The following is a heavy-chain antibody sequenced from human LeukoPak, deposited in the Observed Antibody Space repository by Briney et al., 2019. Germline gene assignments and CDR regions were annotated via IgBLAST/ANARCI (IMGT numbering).Heavy chain of an antibody. V-gene: IGHV1-2*02. CDR1: GYTFTDYY. CDR3: ARGDLTMMLEVTEYYFDY. J-gene: IGHJ4*02. Sequence: ASVKVSCKASGYTFTDYYIHWVRQAPGQGLEWMGWINPNSGGTNYAQKFQGRVTMTRDTSISTAYMELSNLRSDDPAVYFCARGDLTMMLEVTEYYFDYWGQGTLVTVSS. D-gene: IGHD3-22*01. CDR2: INPNSGGT.